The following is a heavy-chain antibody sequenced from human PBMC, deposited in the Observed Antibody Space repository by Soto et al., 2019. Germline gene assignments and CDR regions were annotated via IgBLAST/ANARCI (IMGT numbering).Heavy chain of an antibody. CDR3: AREVAAPLGWCDP. D-gene: IGHD2-15*01. V-gene: IGHV4-4*07. CDR1: GASVSSFY. Sequence: QVQLQESGPGLVKPSETLSLTCTVSGASVSSFYWSWIRQPAGKGLEWIGRVHASGYTNFNPSLRSRVTMSGDTSRNQFSLKVTSMPAADTAVYYCAREVAAPLGWCDPWAQGTLVTVS. CDR2: VHASGYT. J-gene: IGHJ5*02.